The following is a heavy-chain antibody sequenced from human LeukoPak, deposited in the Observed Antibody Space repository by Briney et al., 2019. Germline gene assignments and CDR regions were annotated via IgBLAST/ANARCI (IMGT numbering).Heavy chain of an antibody. D-gene: IGHD6-19*01. CDR2: INPSGGGT. Sequence: ASVKVSCKASGYTFTSYYVHWIRQAPGQGLEWMGIINPSGGGTSYAQKFQGRVTMTGDTSTSTVYMELSSLTSDDTAVYYCARDGEPAVPGGAYFYGMDVWGQGTTVTVSS. J-gene: IGHJ6*02. CDR3: ARDGEPAVPGGAYFYGMDV. CDR1: GYTFTSYY. V-gene: IGHV1-46*01.